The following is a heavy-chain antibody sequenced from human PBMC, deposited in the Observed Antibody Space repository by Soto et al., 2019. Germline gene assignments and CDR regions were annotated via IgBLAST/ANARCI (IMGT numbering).Heavy chain of an antibody. CDR1: GGSFSGYY. J-gene: IGHJ4*02. Sequence: QVQLQQWGAGLLKPSETLSLTCAVYGGSFSGYYWSWIRQPPGKGLEWIGEINHSGSTNYNPSLKSRVTISVDTSKNQFSLKLSSVSAADTAVYYCARLRGKLLWFGELFDYWGQGTLVTVSS. D-gene: IGHD3-10*01. V-gene: IGHV4-34*01. CDR3: ARLRGKLLWFGELFDY. CDR2: INHSGST.